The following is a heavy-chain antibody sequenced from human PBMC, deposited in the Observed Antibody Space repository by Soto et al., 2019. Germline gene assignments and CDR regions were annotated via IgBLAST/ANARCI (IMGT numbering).Heavy chain of an antibody. CDR1: GGSFSGYY. CDR3: ARTVILTGYGIDYYYGMDN. CDR2: INHSGST. V-gene: IGHV4-34*01. D-gene: IGHD3-9*01. J-gene: IGHJ6*02. Sequence: SETLSLTCAVYGGSFSGYYWSWIRQPPGKGLEWIGEINHSGSTNYNPSLKSRVTISVDTSKNQFSLKLSSVTAADTAVYYCARTVILTGYGIDYYYGMDNWGQGTTVTVSS.